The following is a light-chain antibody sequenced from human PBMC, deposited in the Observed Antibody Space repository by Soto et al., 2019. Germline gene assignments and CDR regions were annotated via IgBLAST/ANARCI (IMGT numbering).Light chain of an antibody. Sequence: EIVLTQSPGTLSLSPGERATLSCRARQSISSSYLVWYQQKPGQAPRLLIYGASSRATGIPDRFSGSGSGTDFTLTISRLEPEDFAVYYCQQYGSSRTFGQGTKVEIK. CDR2: GAS. CDR3: QQYGSSRT. CDR1: QSISSSY. V-gene: IGKV3-20*01. J-gene: IGKJ1*01.